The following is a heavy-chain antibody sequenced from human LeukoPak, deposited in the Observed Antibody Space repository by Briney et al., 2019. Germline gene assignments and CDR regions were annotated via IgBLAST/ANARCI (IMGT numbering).Heavy chain of an antibody. V-gene: IGHV1-46*01. D-gene: IGHD5-18*01. Sequence: GASVKVSCKASGYTFTSYYMHWVRQAPGQGLEWMGIINPSGGSTSYAQKFQGRVTMTRDMSTSTVYMELSSLRSEDTAVYYCARDKATATYYYYYMDVWGKGTAVTISS. CDR3: ARDKATATYYYYYMDV. CDR1: GYTFTSYY. J-gene: IGHJ6*03. CDR2: INPSGGST.